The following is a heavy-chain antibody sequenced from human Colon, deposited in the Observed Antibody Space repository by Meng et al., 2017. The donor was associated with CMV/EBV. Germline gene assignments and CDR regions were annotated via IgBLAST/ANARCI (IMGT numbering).Heavy chain of an antibody. CDR3: ARDPSYYAAGTTGGASGMDV. Sequence: GESLKISCAASGFTLSNYAMNWVRQAPGQGLEWVSTISGSGASAYYSDSVKGRFTISRDNSKNTLYLQMNSLRAEDTAVYYCARDPSYYAAGTTGGASGMDVWGQGTTVTVSS. V-gene: IGHV3-23*01. CDR2: ISGSGASA. J-gene: IGHJ6*02. D-gene: IGHD3-10*01. CDR1: GFTLSNYA.